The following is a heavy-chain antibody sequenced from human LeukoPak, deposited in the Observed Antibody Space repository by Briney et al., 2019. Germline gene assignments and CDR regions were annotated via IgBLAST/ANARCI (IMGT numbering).Heavy chain of an antibody. CDR3: ARVDAMVRGVINWFDP. CDR2: ISTYNDNT. J-gene: IGHJ5*02. Sequence: ASVTVSCKASGYTFTSYGISWVRQAPGQGLEWMGWISTYNDNTNYPQKLQGRVTMTTDTSTRTAYMELTSLRSDDTAVYYCARVDAMVRGVINWFDPWGQGTLVTVSS. CDR1: GYTFTSYG. D-gene: IGHD3-10*01. V-gene: IGHV1-18*01.